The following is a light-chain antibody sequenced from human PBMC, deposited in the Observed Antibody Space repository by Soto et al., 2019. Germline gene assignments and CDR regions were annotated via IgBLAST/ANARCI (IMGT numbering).Light chain of an antibody. V-gene: IGKV1-5*01. J-gene: IGKJ1*01. Sequence: DIQMTQSPPTLSACVGDRVTITCRASQSIRHYLAWYQQMPGKAPKLLIYGASTLQSGVPSRFSGSGSGTEFTLTLSSLQPDDCGTYFCQHHHSYSQTFGQGTKVEIQ. CDR3: QHHHSYSQT. CDR1: QSIRHY. CDR2: GAS.